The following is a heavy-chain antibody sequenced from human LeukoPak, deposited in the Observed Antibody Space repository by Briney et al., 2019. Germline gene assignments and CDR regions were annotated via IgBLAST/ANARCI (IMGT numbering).Heavy chain of an antibody. D-gene: IGHD1-26*01. CDR3: ARDQGIVGATAAFDI. CDR2: MSAYNGNT. Sequence: ASVKVSCKASGYTFTSYGISWVRQAPGQGLEWMGWMSAYNGNTNYAQKLQGRVTMTTDTSTSTAYMELRSLRSDDTAVYYCARDQGIVGATAAFDIWGQGTMVTVSS. CDR1: GYTFTSYG. V-gene: IGHV1-18*01. J-gene: IGHJ3*02.